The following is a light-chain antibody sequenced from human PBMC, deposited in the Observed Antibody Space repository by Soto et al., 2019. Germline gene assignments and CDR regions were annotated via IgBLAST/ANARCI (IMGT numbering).Light chain of an antibody. Sequence: DIQMTQSPSTLSASVGDRVTITCRASQSISSWLAWYQQKPGEAPKLLIYKASSLESGVPSRFSGSGSGTEFTLTISSLEPEDFAVYYCQQRSNWLFGPGTKVDIK. CDR1: QSISSW. V-gene: IGKV1-5*03. CDR3: QQRSNWL. CDR2: KAS. J-gene: IGKJ3*01.